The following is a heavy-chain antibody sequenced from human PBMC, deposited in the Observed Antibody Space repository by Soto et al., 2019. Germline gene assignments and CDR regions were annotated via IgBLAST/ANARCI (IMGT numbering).Heavy chain of an antibody. CDR2: IYYSGST. J-gene: IGHJ4*02. Sequence: PSETLSLTCTVSGGSISSGDYYWSWIRQPPGKGLEWIGYIYYSGSTYYNPSLKSRVTISVDTSKNQFSLKLSSVTAADTAVYYCARDEDYYDSSGRLSVYFDYWGQGTLVTVS. CDR3: ARDEDYYDSSGRLSVYFDY. D-gene: IGHD3-22*01. CDR1: GGSISSGDYY. V-gene: IGHV4-30-4*01.